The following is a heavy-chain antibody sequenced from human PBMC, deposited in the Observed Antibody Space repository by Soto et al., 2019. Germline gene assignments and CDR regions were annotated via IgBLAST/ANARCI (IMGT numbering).Heavy chain of an antibody. V-gene: IGHV3-15*01. D-gene: IGHD2-2*01. CDR2: IKSKTDGGTK. CDR1: GFTFSNAW. J-gene: IGHJ6*03. CDR3: CTGNPRKYYYYYIDV. Sequence: GGSLRLSCAASGFTFSNAWMSWVRQAPGKGLEWVGRIKSKTDGGTKDYAAPVKGRFTISRDDSKNTLYLQMNSLKTDDTAVYDCCTGNPRKYYYYYIDVWGKGTTVTVSS.